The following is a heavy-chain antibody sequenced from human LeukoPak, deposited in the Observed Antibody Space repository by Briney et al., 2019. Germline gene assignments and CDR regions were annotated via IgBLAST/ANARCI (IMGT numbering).Heavy chain of an antibody. Sequence: ASVKVSCKASGGTFSSYAISWVRQAPGQGLEWMGGIIPIFGTANYAQKFQGRVTITADESTSTAYMELSSLRSEDTAVYYCAKALRAARPVAYYFDYWGQGTLVTVSS. V-gene: IGHV1-69*13. CDR1: GGTFSSYA. D-gene: IGHD6-6*01. CDR3: AKALRAARPVAYYFDY. J-gene: IGHJ4*02. CDR2: IIPIFGTA.